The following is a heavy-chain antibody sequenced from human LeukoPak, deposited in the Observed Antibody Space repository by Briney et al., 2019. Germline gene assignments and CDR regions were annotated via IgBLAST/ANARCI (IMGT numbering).Heavy chain of an antibody. CDR2: IKHNGDDL. D-gene: IGHD3-16*01. Sequence: GGSLRLSCAASAFTFSSYWMASVRQAPGKGLEWVANIKHNGDDLNYVDSVEDRFTISRDNAQNSLYLHMTSLRVEDTAVYYCARELRTFDSWGQGTLVTVST. V-gene: IGHV3-7*01. J-gene: IGHJ4*02. CDR1: AFTFSSYW. CDR3: ARELRTFDS.